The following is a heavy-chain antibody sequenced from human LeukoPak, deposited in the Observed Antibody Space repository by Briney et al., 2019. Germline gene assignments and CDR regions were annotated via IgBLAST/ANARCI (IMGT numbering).Heavy chain of an antibody. CDR1: SGSISSDY. CDR2: IYYSGTT. CDR3: ARSKYYFDY. D-gene: IGHD2/OR15-2a*01. V-gene: IGHV4-59*01. J-gene: IGHJ4*02. Sequence: SETLSLTCTVSSGSISSDYWSWIRQPPGKGLEWIGYIYYSGTTNYNPSLKSRFTMSVDTSRKLFSLKLSSVTAADTAVYYCARSKYYFDYWGQGTLVTVSS.